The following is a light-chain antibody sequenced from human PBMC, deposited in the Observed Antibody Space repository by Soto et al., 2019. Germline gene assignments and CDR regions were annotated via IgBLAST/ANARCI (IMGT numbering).Light chain of an antibody. Sequence: QSVLTQPPSASGTPGQRVTISCSGSSSNIGRNAVNWYQQLPGTVPKLLIYEDSNRPSGISNRFSGSRSGNTASLTISGLKTEDEADYYCNSYINTTIPVFGGGTKLTVL. CDR2: EDS. J-gene: IGLJ3*02. CDR3: NSYINTTIPV. CDR1: SSNIGRNA. V-gene: IGLV1-44*01.